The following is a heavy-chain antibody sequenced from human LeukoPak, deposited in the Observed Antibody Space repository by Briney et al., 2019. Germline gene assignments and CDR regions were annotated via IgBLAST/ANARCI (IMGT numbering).Heavy chain of an antibody. V-gene: IGHV3-23*01. Sequence: PGGSLRLSCAASGFTFSSYAMSWVRQAPGKGLEWVSAISGSGGSTYYADSVKGRFTISRDNSKNTLYLQMNSLRAEDTAVYYCAKSYRATMVRGVVDYWGQGTLVTVSS. CDR3: AKSYRATMVRGVVDY. D-gene: IGHD3-10*01. J-gene: IGHJ4*02. CDR1: GFTFSSYA. CDR2: ISGSGGST.